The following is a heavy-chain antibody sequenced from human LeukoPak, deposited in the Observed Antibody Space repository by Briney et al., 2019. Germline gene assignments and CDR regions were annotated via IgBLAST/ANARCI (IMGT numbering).Heavy chain of an antibody. CDR2: INPNSGGT. CDR1: GYTFSDYY. D-gene: IGHD6-19*01. Sequence: ASVKVSCKASGYTFSDYYIHWVRQAPGQGLEWMGWINPNSGGTKYVQRFQGRVTMTRDTSINTASMELRRLRSDDTAVYYCARDLRTFWGSGWYHRGSIDYWGQGTLVTVSS. V-gene: IGHV1-2*02. CDR3: ARDLRTFWGSGWYHRGSIDY. J-gene: IGHJ4*02.